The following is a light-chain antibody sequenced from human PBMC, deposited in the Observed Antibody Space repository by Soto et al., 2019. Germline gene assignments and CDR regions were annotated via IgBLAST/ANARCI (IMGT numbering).Light chain of an antibody. CDR3: QQYENFPIT. J-gene: IGKJ5*01. CDR1: HDIRKY. Sequence: DIQMTQSPSSLSASVGDRVTITCQASHDIRKYLNWYQQKPGKAPRLLIYDASNMEKGVPSRFTGSGSGTDFILTICSLQPEDIATYYCQQYENFPITFGQGTRLEIK. V-gene: IGKV1-33*01. CDR2: DAS.